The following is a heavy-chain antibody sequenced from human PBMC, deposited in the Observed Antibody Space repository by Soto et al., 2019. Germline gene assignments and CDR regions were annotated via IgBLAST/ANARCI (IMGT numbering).Heavy chain of an antibody. D-gene: IGHD3-16*02. Sequence: SETLSLTCTVSGGSISSSSYYWGWIRQPPGKGLEWIGSIYYSGSTYYNPSLKSRVTISVDTSKNQFSLKLSSVTAADTAVYYCARLASYDYIWGSYRYKGGYFDYWGQGTLVTVSS. CDR3: ARLASYDYIWGSYRYKGGYFDY. V-gene: IGHV4-39*01. CDR1: GGSISSSSYY. CDR2: IYYSGST. J-gene: IGHJ4*02.